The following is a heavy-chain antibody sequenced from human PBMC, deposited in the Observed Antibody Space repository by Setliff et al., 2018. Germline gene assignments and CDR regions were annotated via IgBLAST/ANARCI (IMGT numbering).Heavy chain of an antibody. J-gene: IGHJ6*03. Sequence: GGSLRLSCAASGFTFSSYWMSWVRQAPGKGLEWVANIKQDGSEKYYVDSVKGRFTISRDNAKNSLYLQMNSLRAEDTAVYYCARDPIGPFLCNMDGWGKGTTVTVSS. CDR1: GFTFSSYW. D-gene: IGHD3-16*01. V-gene: IGHV3-7*01. CDR2: IKQDGSEK. CDR3: ARDPIGPFLCNMDG.